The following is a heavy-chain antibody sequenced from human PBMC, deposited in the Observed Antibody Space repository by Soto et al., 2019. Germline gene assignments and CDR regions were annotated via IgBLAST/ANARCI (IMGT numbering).Heavy chain of an antibody. Sequence: PGGSLRLSCVASGFAFANYEMHWVRQAPGKGLDWVAYINGGGDVKYYADSVEGRFTISRDNAENALFLQMDNLRAEDTAIYYCARLSGTGFWKSSSPYNGFEFWGQGAMVTVSS. CDR2: INGGGDVK. J-gene: IGHJ5*01. V-gene: IGHV3-48*03. CDR1: GFAFANYE. D-gene: IGHD3-3*01. CDR3: ARLSGTGFWKSSSPYNGFEF.